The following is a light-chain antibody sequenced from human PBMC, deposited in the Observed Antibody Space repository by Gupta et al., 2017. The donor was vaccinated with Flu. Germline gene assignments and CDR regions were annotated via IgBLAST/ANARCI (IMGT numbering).Light chain of an antibody. V-gene: IGLV6-57*01. J-gene: IGLJ3*02. Sequence: FLLPHPPSVSASPGKPLTISSTRSSGSLASNYVQWYPHRPGSSPTKVIYEDNQRRPGGADGCSGCIDSSYNSASLTIAGLKTDDEGDYYSQSVDTNNDWVFGGGTRLTVL. CDR1: SGSLASNY. CDR2: EDN. CDR3: QSVDTNNDWV.